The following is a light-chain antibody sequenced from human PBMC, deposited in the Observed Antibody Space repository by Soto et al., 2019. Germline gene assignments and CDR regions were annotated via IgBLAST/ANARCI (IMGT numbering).Light chain of an antibody. CDR1: QSFRGL. J-gene: IGKJ5*01. Sequence: EVVLTQSPVTLSLSPGERATLSCRASQSFRGLLAWYQQKPGQAPRLLIYDAYNRATGIPPRFSGSGSGTDFTLTISSLEPEDSAVYYCHQRHLCPITFGQGTRLEIK. CDR2: DAY. CDR3: HQRHLCPIT. V-gene: IGKV3-11*01.